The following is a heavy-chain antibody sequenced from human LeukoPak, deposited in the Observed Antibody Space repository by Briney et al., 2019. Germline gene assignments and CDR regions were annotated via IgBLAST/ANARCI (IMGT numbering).Heavy chain of an antibody. CDR2: IYHSGST. D-gene: IGHD4-11*01. V-gene: IGHV4-30-2*01. Sequence: SETLSLTCTVSGGSISSGGYYWSWIRQPPGKGLEWIGYIYHSGSTYYNPSLKSRVTISVDRSKNQFSLKLSSVTAADTAVYYCARGGATVTPDYWGQGTLVTVSS. J-gene: IGHJ4*02. CDR1: GGSISSGGYY. CDR3: ARGGATVTPDY.